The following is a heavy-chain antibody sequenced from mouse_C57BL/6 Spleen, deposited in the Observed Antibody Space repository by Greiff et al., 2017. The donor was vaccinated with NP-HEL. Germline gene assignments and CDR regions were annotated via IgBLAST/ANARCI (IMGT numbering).Heavy chain of an antibody. D-gene: IGHD2-1*01. V-gene: IGHV1-5*01. CDR1: GYTFTSYW. CDR2: IYPGNSDT. CDR3: TRGDYTGNYGDY. Sequence: VQLQQSGTVLARPGASVKMSCKTSGYTFTSYWMHWVKQRPGQGLEWIGAIYPGNSDTSYNQKFKGKAKLTAVTSASTAYMELSSLTNEDSAVYYCTRGDYTGNYGDYWGQGTTLTVSS. J-gene: IGHJ2*01.